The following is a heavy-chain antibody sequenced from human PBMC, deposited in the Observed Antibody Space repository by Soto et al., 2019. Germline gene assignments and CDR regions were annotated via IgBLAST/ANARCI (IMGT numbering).Heavy chain of an antibody. J-gene: IGHJ6*02. CDR3: ARNSLTGYYNYYYSMDV. V-gene: IGHV1-69*13. Sequence: SVKVSCKASRVAFSKFIVTWVRQAPGLGLEWVGGIIPIFGTANYAQKFQGRVTITADESTSTSYLEVNNLRSEDTAIYYCARNSLTGYYNYYYSMDVWGQGTTVTVSS. CDR2: IIPIFGTA. D-gene: IGHD3-9*01. CDR1: RVAFSKFI.